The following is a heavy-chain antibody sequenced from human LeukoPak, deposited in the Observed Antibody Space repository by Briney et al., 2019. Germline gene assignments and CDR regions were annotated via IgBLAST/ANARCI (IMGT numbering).Heavy chain of an antibody. Sequence: GGSLRLSCEASGFTFSSYWMSWVRQAPGKGLEWVANIKEDGSEKYYVDSVKGRFTISRDNAKDSLYLQMSSLRAEDTAVYYCARDSGSYRIFDYWGQGVLVTVSS. CDR3: ARDSGSYRIFDY. D-gene: IGHD1-26*01. CDR2: IKEDGSEK. V-gene: IGHV3-7*01. CDR1: GFTFSSYW. J-gene: IGHJ4*02.